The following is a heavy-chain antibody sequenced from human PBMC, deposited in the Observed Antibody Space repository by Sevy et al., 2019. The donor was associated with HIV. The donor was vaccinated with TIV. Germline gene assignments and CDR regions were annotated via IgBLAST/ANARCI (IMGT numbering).Heavy chain of an antibody. V-gene: IGHV1-46*01. CDR1: GYTFTTYY. Sequence: ASVKVSCKASGYTFTTYYIHWVRQAPGQGLEWMGIVNPSGGSTTNSQKFHDRVTMTSETSTDTVYMQLSSLKSEDTAVYYCARTLGWQQSRWYLDYWGQGTLVTVSS. D-gene: IGHD2-15*01. J-gene: IGHJ4*02. CDR3: ARTLGWQQSRWYLDY. CDR2: VNPSGGST.